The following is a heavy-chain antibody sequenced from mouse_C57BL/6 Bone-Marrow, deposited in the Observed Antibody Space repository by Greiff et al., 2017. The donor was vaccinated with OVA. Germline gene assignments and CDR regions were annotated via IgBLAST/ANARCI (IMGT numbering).Heavy chain of an antibody. CDR3: GGLGIITTVVATDY. J-gene: IGHJ2*01. D-gene: IGHD1-1*01. CDR1: GYTFTSYG. Sequence: QVHVKQSGAELARPGASVKLSCKASGYTFTSYGLSWVKQRTGQGLEWIGEIYPRSGNTYYNEKFKGKATLTADKSSSTAYMELRSLTSEDSAVYFCGGLGIITTVVATDYWGQGTTLTVSS. V-gene: IGHV1-81*01. CDR2: IYPRSGNT.